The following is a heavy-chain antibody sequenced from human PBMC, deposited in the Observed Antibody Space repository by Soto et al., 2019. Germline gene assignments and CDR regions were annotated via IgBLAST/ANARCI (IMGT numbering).Heavy chain of an antibody. Sequence: GGSLRLSCAASGFTFINYNMNWVRQAPGKGLEWVSYISSRSSTIYYADSVKGRFTISRDNAKNSLYLQMNSLRDEDTAVYYCARDCGKGYGLDVWGQGTTVTVSS. CDR2: ISSRSSTI. CDR1: GFTFINYN. J-gene: IGHJ6*02. CDR3: ARDCGKGYGLDV. V-gene: IGHV3-48*02.